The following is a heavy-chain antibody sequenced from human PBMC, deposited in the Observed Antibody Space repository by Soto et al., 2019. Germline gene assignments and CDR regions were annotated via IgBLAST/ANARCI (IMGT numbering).Heavy chain of an antibody. CDR1: GFTVSGSY. CDR2: IYNVGST. CDR3: ARWGGSGSYYYYYGMDV. J-gene: IGHJ6*02. V-gene: IGHV3-53*01. Sequence: PGGSLRLSCAASGFTVSGSYMTWVRQAPGKGLEWVSVIYNVGSTYYADSVKGRFTTSRDTSKNQFSLQLNSVTPEDTAVYYCARWGGSGSYYYYYGMDVWGQGTTVTVSS. D-gene: IGHD3-10*01.